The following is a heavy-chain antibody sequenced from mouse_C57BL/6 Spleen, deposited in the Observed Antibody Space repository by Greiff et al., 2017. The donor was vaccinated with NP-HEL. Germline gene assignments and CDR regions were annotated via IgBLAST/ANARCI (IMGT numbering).Heavy chain of an antibody. Sequence: QVQLKESGPGLVAPSQSLSITCTVSGFSLTSYGVHWVRQPPGKGLEWLVVIWSDGSTTYNSALKSRLSISKDNSKSQVFLKMNSHQTDDTAMYYCARHRDYDEGVDAMDDWGQGTSVTVSS. V-gene: IGHV2-6-1*01. CDR1: GFSLTSYG. CDR3: ARHRDYDEGVDAMDD. CDR2: IWSDGST. D-gene: IGHD2-4*01. J-gene: IGHJ4*01.